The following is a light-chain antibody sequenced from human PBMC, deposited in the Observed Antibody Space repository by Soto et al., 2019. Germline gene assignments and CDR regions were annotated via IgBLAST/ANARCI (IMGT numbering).Light chain of an antibody. Sequence: QSVLTQPASVFGSPGQSITISCTGTSSDVGGYNYVSWYQQHPGKAPKLMIYDVSNRPPGVSNRFSGSKSGNTASLTISGLQAEDEADYYCSSYTSSSMVFGGGTKVTVL. CDR1: SSDVGGYNY. V-gene: IGLV2-14*01. J-gene: IGLJ2*01. CDR3: SSYTSSSMV. CDR2: DVS.